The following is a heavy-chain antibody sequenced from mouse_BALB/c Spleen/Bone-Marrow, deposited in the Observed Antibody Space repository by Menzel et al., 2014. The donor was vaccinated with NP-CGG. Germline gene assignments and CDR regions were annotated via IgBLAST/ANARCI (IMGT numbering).Heavy chain of an antibody. CDR1: GYPFSSYW. CDR2: IYPGDGET. J-gene: IGHJ2*01. Sequence: VMLVESGAELVRPGSSVKISCKASGYPFSSYWMNWVKQRPGQGLEWIGQIYPGDGETNYNGKFKGNATLTADKSSSTAYMQLISLTSEDSAVYFCAREYGVYWGQGTTLTVSS. D-gene: IGHD2-10*02. CDR3: AREYGVY. V-gene: IGHV1-80*01.